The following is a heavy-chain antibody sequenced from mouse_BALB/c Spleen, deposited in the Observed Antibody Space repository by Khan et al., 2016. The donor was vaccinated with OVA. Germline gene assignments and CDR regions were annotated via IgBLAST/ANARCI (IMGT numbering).Heavy chain of an antibody. V-gene: IGHV14-3*02. CDR2: IDPANGNT. J-gene: IGHJ2*01. CDR1: GFNIKDTY. Sequence: EVQLQQSGAELVKPGASVKLSCKASGFNIKDTYMHWVKQRPEQGLEWIGRIDPANGNTKYDPKFKGKAKITADKSSNTADLQLSSLTSEDTAVYYLSRINAWGQGTTLTVSS. CDR3: SRINA.